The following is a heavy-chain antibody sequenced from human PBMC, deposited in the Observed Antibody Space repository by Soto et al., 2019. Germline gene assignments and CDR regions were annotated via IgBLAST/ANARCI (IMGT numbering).Heavy chain of an antibody. V-gene: IGHV3-9*01. J-gene: IGHJ5*02. Sequence: ESGGGLVQPGRSLRLSCAASGFTFDDYAMHWVRQAPGKGLEWVSGISWNSGSIGYADSVKGRFTISRDNAKNSLYLQMNSLRAEDTALYYCAKDSRSDGDYLGWFDPWGQGTLVTVSS. D-gene: IGHD4-17*01. CDR3: AKDSRSDGDYLGWFDP. CDR1: GFTFDDYA. CDR2: ISWNSGSI.